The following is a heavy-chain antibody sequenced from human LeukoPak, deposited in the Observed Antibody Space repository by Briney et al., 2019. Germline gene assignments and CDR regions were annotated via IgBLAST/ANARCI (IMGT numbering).Heavy chain of an antibody. D-gene: IGHD1-1*01. V-gene: IGHV4-59*08. Sequence: SETLCLICTVCVGSLRSYYWSWVRHPRGKGLVEIVDIYYSGRPNYNPSLKSRLPISVETSNNQSSLKLSSVTAADTAVYYCARILRTTRAPFDYWGQGTLVTVSS. CDR2: IYYSGRP. J-gene: IGHJ4*02. CDR3: ARILRTTRAPFDY. CDR1: VGSLRSYY.